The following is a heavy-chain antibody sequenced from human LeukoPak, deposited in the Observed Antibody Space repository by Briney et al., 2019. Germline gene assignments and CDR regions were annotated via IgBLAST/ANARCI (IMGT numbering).Heavy chain of an antibody. CDR2: IYYSGST. V-gene: IGHV4-39*01. D-gene: IGHD2-15*01. CDR3: ASRYCSGGSCPDEGDWFDP. Sequence: SETLSLTCTVSGGSISSSSYYWGWIRQPPGKGLEWIGSIYYSGSTYYNPSLKSRVTISVDTSKNQFSLKLSSVTAADTAVYYCASRYCSGGSCPDEGDWFDPWGQGTLVTVSS. J-gene: IGHJ5*02. CDR1: GGSISSSSYY.